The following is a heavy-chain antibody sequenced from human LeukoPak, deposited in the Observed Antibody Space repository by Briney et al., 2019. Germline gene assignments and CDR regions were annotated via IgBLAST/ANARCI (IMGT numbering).Heavy chain of an antibody. CDR3: TTEKIQLVRGYYMGV. D-gene: IGHD1-1*01. CDR2: YDPENGET. V-gene: IGHV1-24*01. Sequence: ASVKVSCKVPGSTLTELSMHWVRQTPEKVLEWMAGYDPENGETIYAQNFQGRITMAEDTSTDTAYMELSSLRSEDTAVYYCTTEKIQLVRGYYMGVWGKGTTVTVSS. J-gene: IGHJ6*03. CDR1: GSTLTELS.